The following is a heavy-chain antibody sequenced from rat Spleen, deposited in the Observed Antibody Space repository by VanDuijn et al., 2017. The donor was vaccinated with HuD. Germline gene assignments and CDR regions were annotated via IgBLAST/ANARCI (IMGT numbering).Heavy chain of an antibody. CDR1: GFTFSDYY. Sequence: EVQLVESDGGLVQPGRSLKLSCAASGFTFSDYYMAWVRQAPTKGLEWVATITAGGDDTYYRVSVKGLFTISRDNAKSILYLQMDSLRSEDTATYYCTRGGDYRCWGLERMVTVAS. D-gene: IGHD1-1*01. J-gene: IGHJ2*01. CDR3: TRGGDYRC. V-gene: IGHV5-25*01. CDR2: ITAGGDDT.